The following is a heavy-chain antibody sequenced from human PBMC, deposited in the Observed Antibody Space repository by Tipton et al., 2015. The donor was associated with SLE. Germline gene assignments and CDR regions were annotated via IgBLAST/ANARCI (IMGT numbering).Heavy chain of an antibody. J-gene: IGHJ6*03. CDR3: ARDRRKRHGDGFLWFGNNDDAHYYYMDV. D-gene: IGHD3-10*01. V-gene: IGHV4-59*12. CDR2: IYYSGSA. CDR1: GGSITSYY. Sequence: LRLSCTVSGGSITSYYWSWIRQPPGKGLEWIGYIYYSGSANYNPSFKSRVTLSVDTSKNQISLKLTSVTAAETAMYYCARDRRKRHGDGFLWFGNNDDAHYYYMDVWGRGTTVTVSS.